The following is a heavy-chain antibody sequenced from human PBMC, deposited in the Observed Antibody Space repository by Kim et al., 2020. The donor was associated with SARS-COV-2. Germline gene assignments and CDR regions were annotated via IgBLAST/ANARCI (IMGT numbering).Heavy chain of an antibody. CDR3: AKDLLLAS. J-gene: IGHJ4*02. CDR2: GGST. V-gene: IGHV3-23*01. Sequence: GGSTYYADSVQGRFTISRDNSKNTLYLQMNSLRAEDTAVYYCAKDLLLASWGQGTLVTVSS.